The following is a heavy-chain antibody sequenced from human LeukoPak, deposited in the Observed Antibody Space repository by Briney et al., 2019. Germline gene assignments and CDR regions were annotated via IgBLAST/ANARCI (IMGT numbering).Heavy chain of an antibody. Sequence: GGSLRLSCAASGFAFSSYAMSWFRQAPGKGLEWVSSISGSGSSTYYADSVKGRFTISRDNSKNTLYLQMNSLRAEDTAVYYCAKDPYYDILTGYFYFDYWGQGTLVTVSS. CDR3: AKDPYYDILTGYFYFDY. V-gene: IGHV3-23*01. J-gene: IGHJ4*02. D-gene: IGHD3-9*01. CDR2: ISGSGSST. CDR1: GFAFSSYA.